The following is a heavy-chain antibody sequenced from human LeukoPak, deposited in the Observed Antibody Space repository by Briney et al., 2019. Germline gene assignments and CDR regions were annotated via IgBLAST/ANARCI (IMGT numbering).Heavy chain of an antibody. V-gene: IGHV3-48*01. J-gene: IGHJ4*02. CDR1: GFIFSSHG. Sequence: PGGSLRLSCAASGFIFSSHGMNWVRQAPGKGLEWVSYISSSSSTIYYADSVKGRFTISRDNAKNSLYLQMNSLRAEDTAVYYCARDLMMGATDWGQGTLVTVSS. CDR3: ARDLMMGATD. D-gene: IGHD1-26*01. CDR2: ISSSSSTI.